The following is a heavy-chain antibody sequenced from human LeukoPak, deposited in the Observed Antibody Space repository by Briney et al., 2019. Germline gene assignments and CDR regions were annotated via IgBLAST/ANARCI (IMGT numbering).Heavy chain of an antibody. CDR3: ASSPRGIFGVVIMAEALNY. CDR2: MYNGGTT. V-gene: IGHV4-61*02. CDR1: GASISGSISGGTYY. J-gene: IGHJ4*02. Sequence: SQTLSLTCTVSGASISGSISGGTYYWNWIRQPAGKGLEWIGRMYNGGTTINYSPSLKSRVTISVDTSKNQFSLKLSSVTAADTAVYYCASSPRGIFGVVIMAEALNYWGQGTLVTVSS. D-gene: IGHD3-3*01.